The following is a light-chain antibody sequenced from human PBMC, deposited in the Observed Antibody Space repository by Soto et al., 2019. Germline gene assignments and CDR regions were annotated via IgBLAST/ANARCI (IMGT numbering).Light chain of an antibody. Sequence: EIVLTQSPGTLSLSPGERATLSCRASQSVSNNYLAWYQQKPGQSPRLLIYGASSRATGIPDRFSGSGSGTDSTLTISRLEPEDFAVYFCHQYGTSAIFSFGPGTKVDI. CDR1: QSVSNNY. V-gene: IGKV3-20*01. J-gene: IGKJ3*01. CDR2: GAS. CDR3: HQYGTSAIFS.